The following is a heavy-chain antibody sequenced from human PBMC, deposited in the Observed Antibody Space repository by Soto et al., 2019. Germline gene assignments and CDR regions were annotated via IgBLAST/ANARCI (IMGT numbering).Heavy chain of an antibody. V-gene: IGHV3-74*01. J-gene: IGHJ6*02. Sequence: GGSLRLSCAASGFTFSSYWMHWVRQAPGKGLVWVSRINSDGSSTSYADSVKGRFTISRDNAKNTLYLQMNSLRAEDTAVYYCARDLLVRGVNFHYYYGMDVWGQGTTVTVSS. CDR2: INSDGSST. D-gene: IGHD3-10*01. CDR1: GFTFSSYW. CDR3: ARDLLVRGVNFHYYYGMDV.